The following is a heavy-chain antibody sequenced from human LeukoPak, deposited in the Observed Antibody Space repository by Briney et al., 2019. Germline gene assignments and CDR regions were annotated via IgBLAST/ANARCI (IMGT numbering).Heavy chain of an antibody. J-gene: IGHJ5*02. Sequence: SETLSLTCAVYGGSFSGYYWSWIRQPPGKGLEWIGEINHSGSTNYNPSLKSRVTISVDTSKNQFSLKLSSVTAADTAVYYCARGRRAYSSSSNWFDPWSQGTLVTVSS. CDR1: GGSFSGYY. V-gene: IGHV4-34*01. D-gene: IGHD6-6*01. CDR3: ARGRRAYSSSSNWFDP. CDR2: INHSGST.